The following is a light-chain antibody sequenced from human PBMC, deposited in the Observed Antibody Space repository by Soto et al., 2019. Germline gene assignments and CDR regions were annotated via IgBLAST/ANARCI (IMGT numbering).Light chain of an antibody. Sequence: EIVLTQSPATLSVSPGEGATLSCSASQNVYTDLAWYQQKPGQAPRLLIYGASTRATDIPGRFSGRGSGTEFTLTISSLQSEDFAVYYCQQYKKWPRTFGQGTKVGVK. CDR1: QNVYTD. CDR2: GAS. J-gene: IGKJ1*01. V-gene: IGKV3-15*01. CDR3: QQYKKWPRT.